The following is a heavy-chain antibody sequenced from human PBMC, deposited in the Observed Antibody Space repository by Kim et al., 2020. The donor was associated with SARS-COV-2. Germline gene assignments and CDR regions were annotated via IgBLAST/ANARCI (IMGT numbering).Heavy chain of an antibody. Sequence: GGSLRLSCAASGFTFSSYAMHWVRQAPGKGLEWVAVISYDGSNKYYADSVKGRFTISRDNSKNTLYLQMNSLRAEDTAVYYCARGGMWRYSYGYIPQIDYWGQGTLVTVSS. CDR3: ARGGMWRYSYGYIPQIDY. CDR2: ISYDGSNK. CDR1: GFTFSSYA. J-gene: IGHJ4*02. D-gene: IGHD5-18*01. V-gene: IGHV3-30*04.